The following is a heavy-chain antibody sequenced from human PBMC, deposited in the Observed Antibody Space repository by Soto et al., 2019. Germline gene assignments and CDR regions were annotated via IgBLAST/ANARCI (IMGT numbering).Heavy chain of an antibody. CDR2: MNPNSGNT. CDR3: ALLGYCTNGVCYQPYYYGMDV. Sequence: ASVKVSCKASGYTFTSYGISWVRQATGQGLEWMGWMNPNSGNTGYAQKFQGRVTMTRNTSISTAFMELSSLRSEDTAVYYCALLGYCTNGVCYQPYYYGMDVWGQGTTVTVSS. V-gene: IGHV1-8*02. D-gene: IGHD2-8*01. J-gene: IGHJ6*02. CDR1: GYTFTSYG.